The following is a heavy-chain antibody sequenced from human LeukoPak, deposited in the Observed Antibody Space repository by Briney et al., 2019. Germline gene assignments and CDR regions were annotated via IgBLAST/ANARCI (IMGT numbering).Heavy chain of an antibody. Sequence: GGSLRLSCVASGFTFSSYSMNWVRQAPGKGLEWVSYISSSSSTIYYADSVKGRFTISRDNAKNSLYLQMNSLRDEDTAVYYCARDSILRLGELTFDYWGQGTLVTVSS. J-gene: IGHJ4*02. CDR1: GFTFSSYS. CDR2: ISSSSSTI. V-gene: IGHV3-48*02. D-gene: IGHD3-16*01. CDR3: ARDSILRLGELTFDY.